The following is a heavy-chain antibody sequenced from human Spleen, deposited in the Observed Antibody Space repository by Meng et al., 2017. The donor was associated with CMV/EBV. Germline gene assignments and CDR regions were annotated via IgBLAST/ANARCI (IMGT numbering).Heavy chain of an antibody. Sequence: ATGGVRQAPGKRLGWVAVIPSDGNNKYYTDYVQGRYTILRDTSKNTLNQLINRLSDKDTAVYDCACTDSSGYYYFPEFDYWGQGTLVTVSS. D-gene: IGHD3-22*01. CDR2: IPSDGNNK. CDR3: ACTDSSGYYYFPEFDY. J-gene: IGHJ4*02. V-gene: IGHV3-30*10. CDR1: A.